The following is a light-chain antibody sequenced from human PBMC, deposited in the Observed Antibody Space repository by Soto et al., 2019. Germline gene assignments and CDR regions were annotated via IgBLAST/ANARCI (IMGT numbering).Light chain of an antibody. CDR2: AAS. CDR1: QGISSY. Sequence: AIRMTQSPSSFSASTGDRVTITCRASQGISSYLAWYQQKPGKAHKPLIYAASTLQSGVPSRLSGSGSGTDFTLTISCLQSEDLATYYCQQYYSYPSITFGQGTRLEIK. CDR3: QQYYSYPSIT. V-gene: IGKV1-8*01. J-gene: IGKJ5*01.